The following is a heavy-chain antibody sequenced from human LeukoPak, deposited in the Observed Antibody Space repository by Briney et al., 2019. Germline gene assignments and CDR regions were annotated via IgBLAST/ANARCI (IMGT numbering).Heavy chain of an antibody. CDR1: GITFSSYM. D-gene: IGHD2-8*02. CDR2: ITGSGDTT. V-gene: IGHV3-23*01. CDR3: ASRYCTGGSCYFDY. J-gene: IGHJ4*02. Sequence: GGSLRLSCTASGITFSSYMMTWVRQAPGKGLEWVSIITGSGDTTDYADSVKGRFTVSRDNSKNIVYLQTNTLRVDDTAIYYCASRYCTGGSCYFDYWGQGTLVTVSS.